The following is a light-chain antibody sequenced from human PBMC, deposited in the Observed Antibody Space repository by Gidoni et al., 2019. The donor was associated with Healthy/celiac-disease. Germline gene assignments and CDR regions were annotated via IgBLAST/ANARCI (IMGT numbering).Light chain of an antibody. J-gene: IGKJ2*01. CDR2: AAS. V-gene: IGKV1-39*01. CDR1: QSISSY. Sequence: DIQMTQPPSSLSASVGDRVTITCRASQSISSYLNCYQQKPGKAPKLLIYAASSLQSGVPSRFSGSGSGTDFTLTISSLQPEDFATYYCRQSYSTPYTFGQGTKLEIK. CDR3: RQSYSTPYT.